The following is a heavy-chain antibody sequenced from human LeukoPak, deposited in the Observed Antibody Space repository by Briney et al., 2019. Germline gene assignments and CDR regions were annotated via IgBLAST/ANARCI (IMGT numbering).Heavy chain of an antibody. CDR3: AKDLVLDYYGSGSYNWYYFDY. CDR2: ISGSGGST. V-gene: IGHV3-23*01. J-gene: IGHJ4*02. Sequence: PGGSLRLSCAASGFTVSSNYMSWVRQAPGKGLEWVSAISGSGGSTYYADSVKGRFTISRDNSKNTLYLQMNSLRAEDTAVYYCAKDLVLDYYGSGSYNWYYFDYWGQGTLVTVSS. D-gene: IGHD3-10*01. CDR1: GFTVSSNY.